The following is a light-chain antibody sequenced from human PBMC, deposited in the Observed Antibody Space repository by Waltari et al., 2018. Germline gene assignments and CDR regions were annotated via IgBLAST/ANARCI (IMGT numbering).Light chain of an antibody. Sequence: DIQVTQSPSSLSVSVGDRVTITCQASQDISYYLNWYQQKQGKAPKLLIFEESNLAVGVPSRFSGSRSGADFSFTISSLQPEDIGTYYCQYDDFSMSSTFGQGTRLEIK. CDR2: EES. J-gene: IGKJ5*01. CDR1: QDISYY. V-gene: IGKV1-33*01. CDR3: QYDDFSMSST.